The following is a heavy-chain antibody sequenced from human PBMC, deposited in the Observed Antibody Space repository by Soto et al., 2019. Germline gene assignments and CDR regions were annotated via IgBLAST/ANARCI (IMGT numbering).Heavy chain of an antibody. V-gene: IGHV3-9*01. CDR3: AKGIAARPSAFDY. D-gene: IGHD6-6*01. J-gene: IGHJ4*01. CDR2: ISWNSGSI. Sequence: GGSLRLSCVASGFTFDDYAMHWVRQAPGKGLEWVSGISWNSGSIGYADSVKGRFTISRDKAKNSLYLQMNSLRAEDTALYYCAKGIAARPSAFDYWGHVTLVTVSS. CDR1: GFTFDDYA.